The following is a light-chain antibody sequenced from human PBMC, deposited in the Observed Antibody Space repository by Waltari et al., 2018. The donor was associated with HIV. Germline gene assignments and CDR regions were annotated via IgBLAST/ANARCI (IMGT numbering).Light chain of an antibody. CDR2: DVT. CDR3: ASYTHSSTLV. V-gene: IGLV2-14*03. Sequence: QSALTQPASVSGSPGQSLTISCTRTSCDVGGFDFVPWDQQHPGTAPEVIISDVTNRPSGVSSRFAGSKSGNTASLTISGLQGEDEAHYYCASYTHSSTLVFGGGTKLTVL. J-gene: IGLJ3*02. CDR1: SCDVGGFDF.